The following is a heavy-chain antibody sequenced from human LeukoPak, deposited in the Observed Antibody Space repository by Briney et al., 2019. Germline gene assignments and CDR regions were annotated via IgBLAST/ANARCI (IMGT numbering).Heavy chain of an antibody. V-gene: IGHV4-59*01. CDR3: ARHDSTGYHH. D-gene: IGHD3-22*01. Sequence: SETLSLTCTVSGGSISPYYWSWIRLPPGKGLEWIGYIYYSGSTNYNPSLKSRVTMSVDTSKNQFSLRLSSVTAADTAVYYCARHDSTGYHHWGQGTLVTVSS. CDR1: GGSISPYY. J-gene: IGHJ5*02. CDR2: IYYSGST.